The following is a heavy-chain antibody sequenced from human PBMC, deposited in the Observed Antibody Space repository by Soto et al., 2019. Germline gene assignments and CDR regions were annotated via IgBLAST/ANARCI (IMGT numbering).Heavy chain of an antibody. Sequence: PGGSLRLSGAVSGITFISYSITWVRQAPWKGLEWVSVISGSGVRTYYADSVKGRFTISRDNSKNKLHLQMNSLRAEDTAVYYCAKGTEIVLMVSLDYCGQGTLVTVSS. CDR2: ISGSGVRT. CDR3: AKGTEIVLMVSLDY. V-gene: IGHV3-23*01. J-gene: IGHJ4*02. D-gene: IGHD2-8*01. CDR1: GITFISYS.